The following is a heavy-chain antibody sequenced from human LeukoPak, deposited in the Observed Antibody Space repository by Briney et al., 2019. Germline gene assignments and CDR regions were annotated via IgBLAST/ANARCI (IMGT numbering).Heavy chain of an antibody. J-gene: IGHJ4*02. CDR1: GGSISSSSYY. V-gene: IGHV4-39*07. CDR3: ARDYDLAIDY. Sequence: PSETLSLTCTVSGGSISSSSYYWGWIRQPPGKGLEWIGSIYYSGSTYYNPSLKSRVTISVDTSKNQFSLKLSSVTAADTAVYYCARDYDLAIDYWGQGTLVTVSS. CDR2: IYYSGST. D-gene: IGHD3-3*01.